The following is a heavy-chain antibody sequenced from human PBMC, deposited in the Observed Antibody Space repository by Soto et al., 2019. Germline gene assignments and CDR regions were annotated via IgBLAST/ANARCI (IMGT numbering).Heavy chain of an antibody. CDR1: GFTFSSYA. V-gene: IGHV3-23*01. D-gene: IGHD6-19*01. CDR3: AKGSSGWYDRFDY. CDR2: ISGSGGTT. Sequence: EVQLLESGGGLVQPGGSLRLSCAASGFTFSSYAMSWVRQAPGKGLEWVSTISGSGGTTYYADSVKGRLTISRDNSKNTLYLKINSLRAEDTAVYYCAKGSSGWYDRFDYWGQGTLVTVSS. J-gene: IGHJ4*02.